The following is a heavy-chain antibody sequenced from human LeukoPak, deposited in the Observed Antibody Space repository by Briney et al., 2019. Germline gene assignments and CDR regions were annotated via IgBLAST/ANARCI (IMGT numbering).Heavy chain of an antibody. D-gene: IGHD2-2*01. J-gene: IGHJ4*02. CDR3: AKGVAVAPDVTPFDY. V-gene: IGHV3-23*01. CDR1: GLTFNNYA. CDR2: ISGRGASK. Sequence: AGGSLRLSCAVSGLTFNNYAMSWVRQAPGKGLEWVSGISGRGASKYYADSVKGRFTISRDNSKNTLYLQMNSLRAEDTAVYYCAKGVAVAPDVTPFDYWGQGTLVAVSS.